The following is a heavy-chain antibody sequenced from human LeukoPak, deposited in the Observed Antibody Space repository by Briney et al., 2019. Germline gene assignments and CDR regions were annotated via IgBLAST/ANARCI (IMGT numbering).Heavy chain of an antibody. V-gene: IGHV4-59*01. J-gene: IGHJ4*02. CDR1: GVSMGAYY. CDR3: ARGVPVSWGGYYFDS. D-gene: IGHD3-10*01. Sequence: SETLSLTCTVSGVSMGAYYWSWIRQPPGKGLEWIGYVYYRGITNYNPSLQSRVTISMDTSKNQFSLNLNSVTATDTALFFCARGVPVSWGGYYFDSWGQGTLVTVSS. CDR2: VYYRGIT.